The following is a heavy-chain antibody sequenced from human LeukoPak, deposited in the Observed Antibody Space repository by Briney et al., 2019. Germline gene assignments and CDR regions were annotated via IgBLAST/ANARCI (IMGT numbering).Heavy chain of an antibody. J-gene: IGHJ4*02. V-gene: IGHV3-74*03. CDR3: VRDRTAAAGEFDY. CDR1: EFTFSSYW. D-gene: IGHD6-13*01. CDR2: IYSGGSRK. Sequence: GGSLRLSCVAAEFTFSSYWMHWVRQAPGKGLVWVSRIYSGGSRKKYADSVKGRFTISRDNAENTLYLQLNSLRADDTAVYYCVRDRTAAAGEFDYWGQGTLVTVSS.